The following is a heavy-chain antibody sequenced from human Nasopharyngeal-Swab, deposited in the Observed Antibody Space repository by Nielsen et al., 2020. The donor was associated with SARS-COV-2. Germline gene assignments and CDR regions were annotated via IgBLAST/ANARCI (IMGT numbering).Heavy chain of an antibody. V-gene: IGHV1-24*01. CDR2: FDPEDGET. CDR1: GYTLTELS. CDR3: ARDFLRRLG. J-gene: IGHJ4*02. D-gene: IGHD7-27*01. Sequence: ASVKVSCKVSGYTLTELSMHWVRQAPGKGLEWMGGFDPEDGETIYAQKFQGRVTITRDTSASTAYMELSSLRSEDTAVYYCARDFLRRLGWGQGTLVTVSS.